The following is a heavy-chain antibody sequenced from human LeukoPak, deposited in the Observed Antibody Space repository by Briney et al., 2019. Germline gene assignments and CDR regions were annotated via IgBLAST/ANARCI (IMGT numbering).Heavy chain of an antibody. CDR3: ARAYSSSSGAYYYYGMDV. J-gene: IGHJ6*02. CDR1: GYTFTSYG. D-gene: IGHD6-6*01. Sequence: ASVKVSCKASGYTFTSYGISWVRQAPGQGLEWMGWISAYNGNTNYAQKLQGRVTITRDTSASTAYMELSSLRSEDTAVYYCARAYSSSSGAYYYYGMDVWGQGTTVTVSS. CDR2: ISAYNGNT. V-gene: IGHV1-18*01.